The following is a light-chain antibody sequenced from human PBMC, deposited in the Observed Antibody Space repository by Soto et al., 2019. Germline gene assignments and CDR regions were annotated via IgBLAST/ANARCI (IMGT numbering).Light chain of an antibody. J-gene: IGLJ1*01. CDR2: EVN. CDR1: SSDVGGYNY. CDR3: SSYAGSNNRV. Sequence: QSALTQPPSASGSPGQSVTISCTGTSSDVGGYNYVSWYQQHPGKAPKLIIYEVNERPSGVPDRFSGSKSGNTASLTVSGLQAEDEADYYCSSYAGSNNRVFGTGTKVTVL. V-gene: IGLV2-8*01.